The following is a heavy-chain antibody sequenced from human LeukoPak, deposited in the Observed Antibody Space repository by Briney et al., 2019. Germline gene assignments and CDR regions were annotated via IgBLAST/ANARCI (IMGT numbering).Heavy chain of an antibody. CDR1: GGSISSSSYY. J-gene: IGHJ5*02. D-gene: IGHD3-22*01. Sequence: PSETLSLTCTVSGGSISSSSYYWGWIRQPPGKGLEWIGSIYYSGSTYYNPSLKSRVTISVDTSKNQFSLKLSSVTASDTAMYYCARHSPAVGYYDSSGYYSWLDPWGQGTLVTVSS. CDR3: ARHSPAVGYYDSSGYYSWLDP. CDR2: IYYSGST. V-gene: IGHV4-39*07.